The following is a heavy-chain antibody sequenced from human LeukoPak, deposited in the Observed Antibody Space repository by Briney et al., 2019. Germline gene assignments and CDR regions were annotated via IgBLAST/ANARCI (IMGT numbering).Heavy chain of an antibody. D-gene: IGHD3-22*01. CDR3: AKGPYYYNSSNFDS. V-gene: IGHV3-23*01. Sequence: GGSLRLSCAASGFPFGSYAVNWVRQAPGKGLEWVSAIGGSGATTIYADSVKGRFTISRDNSKNMLYLQMNSLRADDTAVYYCAKGPYYYNSSNFDSWGQGTLVAVSS. CDR1: GFPFGSYA. J-gene: IGHJ4*02. CDR2: IGGSGATT.